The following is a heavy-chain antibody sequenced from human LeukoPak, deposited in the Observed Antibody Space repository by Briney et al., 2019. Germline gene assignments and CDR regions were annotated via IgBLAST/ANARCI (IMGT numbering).Heavy chain of an antibody. Sequence: ASVKVSCEASGYTFITYGISWVRQAPGQGLDWMGWIRPYNGNTKYAQKFQDRVTMTTDTSRSTAYMELRSLRSDDTAVYYCARDGGYNWSGGVYWGQGTLVTVSS. D-gene: IGHD5-24*01. J-gene: IGHJ4*02. V-gene: IGHV1-18*01. CDR2: IRPYNGNT. CDR3: ARDGGYNWSGGVY. CDR1: GYTFITYG.